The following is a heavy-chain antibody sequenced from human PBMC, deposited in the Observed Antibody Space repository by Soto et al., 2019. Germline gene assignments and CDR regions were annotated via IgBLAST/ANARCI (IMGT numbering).Heavy chain of an antibody. J-gene: IGHJ5*02. CDR3: ARVWFGESSWFDP. V-gene: IGHV4-30-2*01. D-gene: IGHD3-10*01. Sequence: QLQLQESGSGLVKPSQTLSLTCTVSGGSITIGGYCWSWIRQPPGQGLEWIGYICHSGNTYYNPSLKSRFTRSLDRSKNQFSLNLSSVTAADTAVYYCARVWFGESSWFDPWGQGTLVTVSS. CDR2: ICHSGNT. CDR1: GGSITIGGYC.